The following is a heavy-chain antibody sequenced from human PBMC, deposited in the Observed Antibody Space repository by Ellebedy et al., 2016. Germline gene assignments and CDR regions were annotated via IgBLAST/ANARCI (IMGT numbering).Heavy chain of an antibody. CDR2: IYYSEST. V-gene: IGHV4-39*01. CDR3: ARQEYYYDNSGYREDAFDI. D-gene: IGHD3-22*01. J-gene: IGHJ3*02. Sequence: GSLRLSCTVSGGSISSSSYYWGWIRQPPGKGLEWIGSIYYSESTYYNPSLKSRVTISVDTSKNQFSLKLSSVTAADTAVYYCARQEYYYDNSGYREDAFDIWGQGTMVTVSS. CDR1: GGSISSSSYY.